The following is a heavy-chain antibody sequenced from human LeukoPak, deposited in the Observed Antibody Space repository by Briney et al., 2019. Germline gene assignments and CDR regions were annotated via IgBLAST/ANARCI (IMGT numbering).Heavy chain of an antibody. CDR2: IYYSGST. Sequence: SETLSLTCTVSGGSISSYYWSWIRQPPGKGLEWIGYIYYSGSTNYNPSLKSRVTISVDTSKNQFSLKLSSVTAADTAVYYCARAGGLVVAGTFDPWGQGTLVTVSS. CDR1: GGSISSYY. D-gene: IGHD6-19*01. CDR3: ARAGGLVVAGTFDP. V-gene: IGHV4-59*01. J-gene: IGHJ5*02.